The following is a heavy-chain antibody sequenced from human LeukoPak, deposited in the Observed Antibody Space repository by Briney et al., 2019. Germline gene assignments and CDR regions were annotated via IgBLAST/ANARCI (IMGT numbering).Heavy chain of an antibody. D-gene: IGHD3-22*01. CDR2: ISDSGGST. V-gene: IGHV3-23*01. Sequence: GGSLRLSCAASGFTFSSYAMSWVRQAPGKGLEWVSAISDSGGSTYYADSVKGRFTISRDDSKNTLYLQMNSLRAEDTAVYYCAKDANYYDSSDYWGQGTLVTVSS. CDR1: GFTFSSYA. CDR3: AKDANYYDSSDY. J-gene: IGHJ4*02.